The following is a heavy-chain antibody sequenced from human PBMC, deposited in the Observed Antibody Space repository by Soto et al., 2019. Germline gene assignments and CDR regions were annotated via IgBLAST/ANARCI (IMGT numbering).Heavy chain of an antibody. CDR1: GFTFSGSA. Sequence: PGGSLRLSCAASGFTFSGSAMHWVRQASGKGLEWVGRIRSKANSYATAYAASVKGKFTISRDDSKNTAYLQMNSLKTEDTAVYYCTRHFWVSPSSGYPPHGYYYGMDVWGQGTTVTVSS. V-gene: IGHV3-73*01. D-gene: IGHD3-22*01. CDR2: IRSKANSYAT. J-gene: IGHJ6*02. CDR3: TRHFWVSPSSGYPPHGYYYGMDV.